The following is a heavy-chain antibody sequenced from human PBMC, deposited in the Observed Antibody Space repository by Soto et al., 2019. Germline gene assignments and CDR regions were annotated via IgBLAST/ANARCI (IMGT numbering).Heavy chain of an antibody. CDR2: IYYSGST. Sequence: SETLSLTCTVSGGSISSYYWSWIRQPPGKGLEWIGYIYYSGSTNYNPSLKSRVTISVDTSKNQFSLKLSSVTAADTAVYYCARIAAAGRIYYYYGMDVWGQGTTVT. D-gene: IGHD6-13*01. J-gene: IGHJ6*02. V-gene: IGHV4-59*08. CDR1: GGSISSYY. CDR3: ARIAAAGRIYYYYGMDV.